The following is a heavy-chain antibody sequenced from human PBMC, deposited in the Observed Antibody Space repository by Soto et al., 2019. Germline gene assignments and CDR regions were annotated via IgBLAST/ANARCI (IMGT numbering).Heavy chain of an antibody. CDR3: AREGGSGSYYDAFDI. V-gene: IGHV4-59*01. J-gene: IGHJ3*02. CDR2: TYYSGTT. Sequence: QVQLQESGPGLVKPSETLSLTCTVSGGSISGYHWTWFRQPPGKGLEWIGYTYYSGTTNYNPSLKSRVTISVDTSKNQFSLNLSSVTAADTAMYYCAREGGSGSYYDAFDIWGQGTMLTVSS. CDR1: GGSISGYH. D-gene: IGHD1-26*01.